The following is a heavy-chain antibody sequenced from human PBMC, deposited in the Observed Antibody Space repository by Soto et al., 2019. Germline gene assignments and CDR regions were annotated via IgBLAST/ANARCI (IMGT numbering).Heavy chain of an antibody. Sequence: QVELQESGAGLVKPSGTMSLTGVVSGASSSNSHWLSWVRQLPGEGLEWIGEIYHSGSTTYNPSHGSLDSISADKSKIQVSLRLNSVAVADAAVYYCAKAAAYCLDSWGGRTLVTGS. CDR1: GASSSNSHW. J-gene: IGHJ4*02. V-gene: IGHV4-4*02. CDR3: AKAAAYCLDS. CDR2: IYHSGST. D-gene: IGHD2-21*01.